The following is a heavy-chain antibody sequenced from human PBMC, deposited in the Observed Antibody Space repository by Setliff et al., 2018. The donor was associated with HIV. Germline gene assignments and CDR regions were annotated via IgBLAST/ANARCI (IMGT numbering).Heavy chain of an antibody. J-gene: IGHJ5*02. V-gene: IGHV1-69*05. CDR1: GGTFSSYA. Sequence: SVKVSCKASGGTFSSYAISWVQQAPGQGLEWMGGIIPISGTVNYAQKFWGRVTITTHESTSTAYMELSSLRSEDTAVYYCARDFGGYCSSMSCPGLFDPWGQGTLVTVSS. CDR3: ARDFGGYCSSMSCPGLFDP. CDR2: IIPISGTV. D-gene: IGHD2-2*01.